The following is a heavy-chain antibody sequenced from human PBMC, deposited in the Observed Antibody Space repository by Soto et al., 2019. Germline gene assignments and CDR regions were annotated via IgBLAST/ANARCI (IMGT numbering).Heavy chain of an antibody. CDR1: GGSISSSSYY. CDR2: IYYSGST. CDR3: ARHMSFLYYYDSSGGMDV. J-gene: IGHJ6*02. V-gene: IGHV4-39*01. D-gene: IGHD3-22*01. Sequence: SETLSLTCTVSGGSISSSSYYWGWIRQPPGKGLEWIGSIYYSGSTYYNPSLKSRVTISVDTSKNQFSLKLSSVTAADTAVYYCARHMSFLYYYDSSGGMDVWGQGTTVTVSS.